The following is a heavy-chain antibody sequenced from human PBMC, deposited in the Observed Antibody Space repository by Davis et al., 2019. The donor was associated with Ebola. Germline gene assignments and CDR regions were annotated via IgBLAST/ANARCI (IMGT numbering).Heavy chain of an antibody. CDR1: GYTFTNNW. D-gene: IGHD3-10*01. J-gene: IGHJ4*02. V-gene: IGHV5-10-1*01. CDR2: IDPSDSYT. Sequence: GESLKISCRSSGYTFTNNWISWVRQMPGKGLEWMGRIDPSDSYTNYSPSFQGHVTISADKSISTAYLQWSSLKASDTAMYYCARVGVRGVITHDYWGQGTLVTVSS. CDR3: ARVGVRGVITHDY.